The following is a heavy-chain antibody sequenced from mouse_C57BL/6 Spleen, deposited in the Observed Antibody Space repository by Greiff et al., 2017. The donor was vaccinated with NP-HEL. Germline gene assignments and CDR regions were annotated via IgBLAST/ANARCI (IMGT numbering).Heavy chain of an antibody. CDR2: ISDGGSYT. Sequence: EVHLVESGGGLVKPGGSLKLSCAASGFTFSSYAMSWVRQTPEKRLEWVATISDGGSYTYYPDNVKGRFTIARDNAKNNLYLQMSHLKSEDTAMYYCARDQGRQLRLGAMDYWGQGTSVTVSS. V-gene: IGHV5-4*01. D-gene: IGHD3-2*02. J-gene: IGHJ4*01. CDR3: ARDQGRQLRLGAMDY. CDR1: GFTFSSYA.